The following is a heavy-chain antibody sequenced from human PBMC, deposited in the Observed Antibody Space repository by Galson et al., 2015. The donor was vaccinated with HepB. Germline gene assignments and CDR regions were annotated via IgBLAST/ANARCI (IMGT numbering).Heavy chain of an antibody. Sequence: SLRLSCAVSGFAFSSYWMHWVRQTPGKGLEWVSRINGDGSRTSYADSVKGRFTISRDNAKNTLYLQMNSLRAEDTAIYYCVRVLLIVGAPYDLWGQGTRVAVSS. CDR2: INGDGSRT. CDR3: VRVLLIVGAPYDL. D-gene: IGHD1-26*01. V-gene: IGHV3-74*01. CDR1: GFAFSSYW. J-gene: IGHJ3*01.